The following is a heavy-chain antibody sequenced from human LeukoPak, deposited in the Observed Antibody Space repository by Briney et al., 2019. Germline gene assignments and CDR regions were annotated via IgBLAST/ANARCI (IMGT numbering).Heavy chain of an antibody. J-gene: IGHJ4*02. CDR1: GFTFNSYW. V-gene: IGHV3-7*01. D-gene: IGHD3-10*01. CDR2: IDPDGSEK. CDR3: ARIYYFGDNNWRYFDN. Sequence: GGSLRLSCAASGFTFNSYWMSWVRQAPGKGLEWVANIDPDGSEKQYGDSVKGRFTTSRDNAKNSLYLQMNSLRAEDTAIYYCARIYYFGDNNWRYFDNWGQGTLVTVSS.